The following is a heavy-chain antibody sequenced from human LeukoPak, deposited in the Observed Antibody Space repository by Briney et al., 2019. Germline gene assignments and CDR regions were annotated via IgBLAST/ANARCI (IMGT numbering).Heavy chain of an antibody. J-gene: IGHJ4*02. D-gene: IGHD4-17*01. CDR2: IYYSGST. CDR1: GGSISSYY. Sequence: PSETLSLTCTVSGGSISSYYWSWIRQPPGKGLEWIGYIYYSGSTNYNPSLKSRVTISVDTSKNQFSLKLSSVTAADTAVYYCARAGVHDYGDYFADYWGQGTLVTVSS. CDR3: ARAGVHDYGDYFADY. V-gene: IGHV4-59*01.